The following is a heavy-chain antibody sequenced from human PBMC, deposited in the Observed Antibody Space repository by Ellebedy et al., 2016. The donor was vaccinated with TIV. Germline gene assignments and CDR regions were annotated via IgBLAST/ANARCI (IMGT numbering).Heavy chain of an antibody. Sequence: ASVKVSCKPSGFTFTNYYMQWVRQAPGQGLEWMGMINLSGGTPTYAQKFQGRVTITADESTRTAYMELSSLRSEDTAVYYCARDDIGSGSLTRYYYYYAMDVWGQGTTVTVSS. CDR1: GFTFTNYY. D-gene: IGHD3-10*01. V-gene: IGHV1-46*01. CDR2: INLSGGTP. J-gene: IGHJ6*02. CDR3: ARDDIGSGSLTRYYYYYAMDV.